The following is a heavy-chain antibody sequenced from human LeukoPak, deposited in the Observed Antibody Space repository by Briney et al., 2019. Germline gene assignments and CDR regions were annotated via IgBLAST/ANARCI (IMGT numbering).Heavy chain of an antibody. Sequence: GGSLRLSCVASGFIFSNYGMHWVRQAPGKGLEWVSLISGDGATTHYADSVTGRFTISRDNSRNSLYLQMNSLRTEDTALYYCAKDFGEGGYWGQGTLVTVSS. J-gene: IGHJ4*02. CDR2: ISGDGATT. CDR1: GFIFSNYG. CDR3: AKDFGEGGY. V-gene: IGHV3-43*02. D-gene: IGHD3-10*01.